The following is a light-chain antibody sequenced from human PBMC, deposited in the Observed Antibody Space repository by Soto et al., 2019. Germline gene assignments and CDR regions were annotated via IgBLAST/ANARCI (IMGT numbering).Light chain of an antibody. CDR3: SSYTSSSTWV. Sequence: QSALTQPASVSGSPGQSITISCTGTSSDVGGYNYVSWYQQHPGKAPKLMIYEVSNRPSGVSNRFSGSESGNTASLTISGIQAADEAAYYCSSYTSSSTWVFGGGTKLTVL. V-gene: IGLV2-14*01. CDR2: EVS. J-gene: IGLJ3*02. CDR1: SSDVGGYNY.